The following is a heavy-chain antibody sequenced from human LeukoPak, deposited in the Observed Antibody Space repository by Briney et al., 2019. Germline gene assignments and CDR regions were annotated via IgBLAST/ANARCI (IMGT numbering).Heavy chain of an antibody. J-gene: IGHJ4*02. Sequence: GGSLSLSCAASGFPLNDYAWHWVRQPPGKGLEWISGISWNSGSIGYADSVKGRFTISRDNAKNSLYLQMNSLRAEDTALYYCAKDNYYDSSGYSNFDYWGQGTLVTVSS. D-gene: IGHD3-22*01. CDR2: ISWNSGSI. CDR1: GFPLNDYA. CDR3: AKDNYYDSSGYSNFDY. V-gene: IGHV3-9*01.